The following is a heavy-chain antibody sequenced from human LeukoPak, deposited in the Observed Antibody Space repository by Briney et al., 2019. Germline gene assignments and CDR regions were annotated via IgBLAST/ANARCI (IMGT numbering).Heavy chain of an antibody. Sequence: GGSLRLSCAASGFTFSSYSMNWVRQAPGKGLEWVSYISSSSSTIYYADSVKGRFTISRDHAKNSLYLQMNSLRAEDTAVYYCASSQGPLDYWGQGTLVTVSS. CDR1: GFTFSSYS. J-gene: IGHJ4*02. CDR3: ASSQGPLDY. CDR2: ISSSSSTI. V-gene: IGHV3-48*01.